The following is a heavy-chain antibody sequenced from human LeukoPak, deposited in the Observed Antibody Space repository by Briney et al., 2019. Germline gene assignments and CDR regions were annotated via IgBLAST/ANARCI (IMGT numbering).Heavy chain of an antibody. CDR2: ISAYNGNT. V-gene: IGHV1-18*01. J-gene: IGHJ5*02. CDR3: ARRALLRFLEPNWFDP. CDR1: GYTFTSYG. Sequence: ASVKVSCKASGYTFTSYGISWVRQAPGQGLEWMGWISAYNGNTNYAQKLQGRVTMTTDTSTSTAYMELRSLRSDDTAVYYCARRALLRFLEPNWFDPWGQGTLVTVSS. D-gene: IGHD3-3*01.